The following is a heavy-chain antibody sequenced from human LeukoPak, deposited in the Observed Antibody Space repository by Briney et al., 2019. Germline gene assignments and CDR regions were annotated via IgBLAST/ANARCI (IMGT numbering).Heavy chain of an antibody. V-gene: IGHV3-21*04. D-gene: IGHD3-10*01. CDR2: ISSSSSYI. J-gene: IGHJ6*04. CDR1: GFTFSSYS. Sequence: GGSLGLSCAASGFTFSSYSMNWVRQAPGKGLEWVSSISSSSSYIYYADSVKGRFTISRDNAKNSLYLQMNSLRAEDTAVYYCAKLIRRNLWFGDVWGKGTTVTVSS. CDR3: AKLIRRNLWFGDV.